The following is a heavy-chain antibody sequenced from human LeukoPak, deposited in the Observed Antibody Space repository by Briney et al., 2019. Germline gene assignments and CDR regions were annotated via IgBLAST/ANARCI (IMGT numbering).Heavy chain of an antibody. CDR2: INPSGGST. Sequence: ASVKVSCKASGYTFTNYHMNWVRQAPGQGLEWMGIINPSGGSTTNAQKFQGRVTITADKSTSTAYMELSSLRSEDTAVYYCASKKRGGCSGGSCYRTRDAFDIWGQGTMVTVSS. J-gene: IGHJ3*02. D-gene: IGHD2-15*01. CDR1: GYTFTNYH. V-gene: IGHV1-46*01. CDR3: ASKKRGGCSGGSCYRTRDAFDI.